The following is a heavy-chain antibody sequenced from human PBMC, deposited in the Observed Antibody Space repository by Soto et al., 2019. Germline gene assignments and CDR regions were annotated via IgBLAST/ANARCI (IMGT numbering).Heavy chain of an antibody. V-gene: IGHV4-39*01. J-gene: IGHJ5*02. CDR3: ARRIFGVVISSNWFDP. CDR1: GGSISSSSYY. Sequence: SETLSLTCTVSGGSISSSSYYWGWIRQPPGKGLEWIGSIYYSGSTYYNPSLKSRVTISVDTSKNQFSLKLSSVTAADTAVYYCARRIFGVVISSNWFDPWGRGTLVTVSS. D-gene: IGHD3-3*01. CDR2: IYYSGST.